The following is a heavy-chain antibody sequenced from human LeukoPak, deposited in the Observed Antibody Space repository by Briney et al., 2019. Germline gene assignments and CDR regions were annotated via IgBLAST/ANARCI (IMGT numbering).Heavy chain of an antibody. Sequence: ASVKVSCKASGYTFTSYDINWVRQATGQGLEWMRWMNPNSGNTGYAQKFQGRVTITRNTSISTAYMELSSLRSEDTAVYYCARAGSSGWYQSLYFDYWGQGTLVIVSS. D-gene: IGHD6-19*01. V-gene: IGHV1-8*03. CDR2: MNPNSGNT. J-gene: IGHJ4*02. CDR3: ARAGSSGWYQSLYFDY. CDR1: GYTFTSYD.